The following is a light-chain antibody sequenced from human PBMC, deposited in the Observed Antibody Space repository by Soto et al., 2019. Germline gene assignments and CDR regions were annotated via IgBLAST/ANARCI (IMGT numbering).Light chain of an antibody. J-gene: IGLJ2*01. CDR3: AAWDDSLSGVV. CDR2: RNS. Sequence: QAVVTQPPSASGTPGQRVTISCSGSSSNFGSNYVYWYQQLPGTVPQLLIYRNSERPSGVPDRFSGSKSGTSASLAISGLRSEDEADYYCAAWDDSLSGVVFGGGTKLTVL. V-gene: IGLV1-47*01. CDR1: SSNFGSNY.